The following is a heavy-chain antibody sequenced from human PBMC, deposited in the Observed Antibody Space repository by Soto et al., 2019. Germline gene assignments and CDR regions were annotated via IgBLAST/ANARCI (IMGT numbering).Heavy chain of an antibody. J-gene: IGHJ6*02. Sequence: PSETLSLTCTVSGASISSGGYYWSWIRQHPGKGLEWIGYIYYSGSTYYNPSLKSRVTISVDTSKKQFSLKLSSVTAADTAVYYCARVCGGDCHYGMDVWGQGTTVTVSS. V-gene: IGHV4-31*03. CDR1: GASISSGGYY. CDR2: IYYSGST. CDR3: ARVCGGDCHYGMDV. D-gene: IGHD2-21*02.